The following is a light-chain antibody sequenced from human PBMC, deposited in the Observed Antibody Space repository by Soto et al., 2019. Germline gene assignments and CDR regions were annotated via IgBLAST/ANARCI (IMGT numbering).Light chain of an antibody. CDR1: SSDVGTYNY. CDR3: SSYTTSNTQV. Sequence: QSALTQPASVSGSPGQSITISCTGTSSDVGTYNYVSWYQHRPGKAPKLMIYDVSYRPSGVSNRFSGSKSANTASLTISGLQAEDEADYYCSSYTTSNTQVFGAGTKVTVL. J-gene: IGLJ3*02. V-gene: IGLV2-14*01. CDR2: DVS.